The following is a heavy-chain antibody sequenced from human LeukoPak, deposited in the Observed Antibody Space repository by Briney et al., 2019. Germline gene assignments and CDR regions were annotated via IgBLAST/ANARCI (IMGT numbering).Heavy chain of an antibody. CDR1: GGSISSGGYY. V-gene: IGHV4-31*03. CDR2: IYYSGTT. CDR3: ASWVLDTAMATS. D-gene: IGHD5-18*01. J-gene: IGHJ4*02. Sequence: SQTLSLTCTVSGGSISSGGYYWSWIRQHPGKGLEWIGYIYYSGTTYYNPSLKSRVTISVDTPENQFSLRLNSVTAADTAVYYCASWVLDTAMATSWGQGTLVTVSS.